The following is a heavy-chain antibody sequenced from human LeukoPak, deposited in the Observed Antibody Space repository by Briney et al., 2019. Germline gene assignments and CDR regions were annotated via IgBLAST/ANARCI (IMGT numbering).Heavy chain of an antibody. CDR1: GGSISSYY. D-gene: IGHD6-13*01. V-gene: IGHV4-4*07. Sequence: PSETLSLTCTVSGGSISSYYWSWIRQPAGKGLEWIGRMYTSANTNYNPSLKSRVTMSVDTSKNQFSLKLSSVPAADTAVYYCARCSPTHDASDIWGQGTMVSVSS. CDR2: MYTSANT. J-gene: IGHJ3*02. CDR3: ARCSPTHDASDI.